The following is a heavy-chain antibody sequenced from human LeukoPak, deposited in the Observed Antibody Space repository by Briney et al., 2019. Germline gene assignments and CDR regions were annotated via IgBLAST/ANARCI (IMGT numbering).Heavy chain of an antibody. CDR2: IYYSGST. Sequence: SETLSLTCTVSGDSIRSYYWSWIRQSPGEGLEWIGYIYYSGSTNYNPSLKSRITISVDRSKNQFSLKLSSVTAADTAVYYCARSGSWGAFDIWGQGTMVTVSS. CDR1: GDSIRSYY. V-gene: IGHV4-59*01. J-gene: IGHJ3*02. CDR3: ARSGSWGAFDI. D-gene: IGHD7-27*01.